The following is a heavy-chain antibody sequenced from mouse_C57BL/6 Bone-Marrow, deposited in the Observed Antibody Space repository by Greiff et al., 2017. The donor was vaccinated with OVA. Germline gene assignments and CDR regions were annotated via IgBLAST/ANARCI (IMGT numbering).Heavy chain of an antibody. V-gene: IGHV1-19*01. CDR3: ARRGYVFDY. D-gene: IGHD2-2*01. CDR1: GYTFTDYY. CDR2: INPYNGGT. J-gene: IGHJ2*01. Sequence: VQLKESGPVLVKPGASVKMSCKASGYTFTDYYMNWVKQSHGKSLEWIGVINPYNGGTSYNQKFKGKATLTVDKSSSTAYMELNSLTSEDSAVYYCARRGYVFDYWGQGTTLTVSS.